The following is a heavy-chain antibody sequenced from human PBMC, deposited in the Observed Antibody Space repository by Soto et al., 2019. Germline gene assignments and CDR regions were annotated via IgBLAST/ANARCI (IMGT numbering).Heavy chain of an antibody. J-gene: IGHJ4*02. Sequence: GGSLRLSCAASGFTFSSYAMSWVRQAPGKGLEWVAAISGSGGSTYYADSVKGRFTISRDNSKNTLYLQRNSLRAEDTAVYDCAKGGYSYGAYYFDSWGQGTLVTVSS. CDR2: ISGSGGST. CDR3: AKGGYSYGAYYFDS. V-gene: IGHV3-23*01. CDR1: GFTFSSYA. D-gene: IGHD5-18*01.